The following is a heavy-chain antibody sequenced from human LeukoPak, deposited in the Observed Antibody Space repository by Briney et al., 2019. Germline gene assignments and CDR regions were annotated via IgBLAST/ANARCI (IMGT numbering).Heavy chain of an antibody. CDR1: GGSISSYY. CDR2: IYYSGST. CDR3: ARRRIAARGNWFDL. Sequence: SETLSLTCTVSGGSISSYYWSWIRQPPGKGLEWIGYIYYSGSTNYNPSLKSRVTISVDTSKNQFSLKLSSVTAADTAVYYCARRRIAARGNWFDLWGQGTLVTVSS. D-gene: IGHD6-6*01. V-gene: IGHV4-59*08. J-gene: IGHJ5*02.